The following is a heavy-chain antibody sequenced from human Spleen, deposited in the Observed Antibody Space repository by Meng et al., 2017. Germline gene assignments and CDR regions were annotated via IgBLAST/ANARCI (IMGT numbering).Heavy chain of an antibody. CDR3: ARDLGGIFAY. CDR2: ISSSSSSI. D-gene: IGHD6-13*01. V-gene: IGHV3-21*01. J-gene: IGHJ4*02. CDR1: GFTFSNYN. Sequence: GESLKISCAASGFTFSNYNMNWVRQAPGKGLECVSSISSSSSSIYYADSVKGRFTISRDNAKNSLYLQMNSLRAEDTAVYYCARDLGGIFAYWGQGALVTVSS.